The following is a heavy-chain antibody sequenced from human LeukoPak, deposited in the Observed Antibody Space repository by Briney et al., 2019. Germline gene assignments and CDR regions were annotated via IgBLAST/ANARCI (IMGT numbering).Heavy chain of an antibody. J-gene: IGHJ4*02. V-gene: IGHV1-69*01. CDR2: IIPIFGTA. Sequence: SVKVSCKASGGTFSSYAISWVRQAPGQGLEWMGGIIPIFGTANYAQKFQGRVTITADESTSTAYMELSSLRSEDTAVYYCARKRDGGNPLGYWGQGTLVTVSS. CDR3: ARKRDGGNPLGY. CDR1: GGTFSSYA. D-gene: IGHD4-23*01.